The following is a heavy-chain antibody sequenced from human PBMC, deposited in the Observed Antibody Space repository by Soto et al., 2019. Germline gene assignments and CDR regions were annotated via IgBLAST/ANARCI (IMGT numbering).Heavy chain of an antibody. CDR2: IFSDNER. CDR1: GFSLSTGRMG. CDR3: VRMHADSYQFYYAMDV. Sequence: SGPTLVNPTETLTLTCTVSGFSLSTGRMGVSWIRQPPGKALEWLAHIFSDNERSYSTSMQGRLTISKDPSGSQVVLSMTNLDPLDTGTYSRVRMHADSYQFYYAMDVWGQETTVKVS. V-gene: IGHV2-26*01. J-gene: IGHJ6*02. D-gene: IGHD4-17*01.